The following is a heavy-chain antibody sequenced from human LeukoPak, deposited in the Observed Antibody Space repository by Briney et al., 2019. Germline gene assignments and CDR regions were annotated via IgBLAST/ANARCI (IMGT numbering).Heavy chain of an antibody. CDR1: GYTFSNYY. J-gene: IGHJ4*02. Sequence: ASVKVSCKASGYTFSNYYLHWVRQAPGQRPEWMGIINPSGGDTRYAQKCQGRITMIRDMSTSTFYMELSSLRSEDTAVYYCARAGGTILAVGIMGFDFWGQGTLVTVSA. V-gene: IGHV1-46*01. CDR2: INPSGGDT. D-gene: IGHD3-3*01. CDR3: ARAGGTILAVGIMGFDF.